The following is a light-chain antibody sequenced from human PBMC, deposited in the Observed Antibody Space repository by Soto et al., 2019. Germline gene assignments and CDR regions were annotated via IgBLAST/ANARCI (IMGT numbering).Light chain of an antibody. CDR1: QNILSN. CDR2: GAS. J-gene: IGKJ5*01. CDR3: QQYNNSPIT. Sequence: EVVMPQSQATLSVSPGEIATLSCRASQNILSNLAWYQQKPVQAPRLLIYGASTRATGIPARFSGSGSGTEFTLTISSLQSEDFEIYYCQQYNNSPITFGQGTRLEIK. V-gene: IGKV3-15*01.